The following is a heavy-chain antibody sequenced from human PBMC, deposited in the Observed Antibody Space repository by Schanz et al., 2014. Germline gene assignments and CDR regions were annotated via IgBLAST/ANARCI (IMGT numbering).Heavy chain of an antibody. CDR3: ARGGAYRSPSPVFYFDY. J-gene: IGHJ4*02. CDR2: ISPNSGDT. V-gene: IGHV1-2*06. Sequence: QVQLVQSGAEVKKPGASMKVSCKASGRTFIVYHVLHWVRQAPGQGLEWMGRISPNSGDTHSAQKFQGRVTMTWDRSISTANMELSRLRSEDTAVYYCARGGAYRSPSPVFYFDYWGQGTLVTVSS. D-gene: IGHD6-6*01. CDR1: GRTFIVYH.